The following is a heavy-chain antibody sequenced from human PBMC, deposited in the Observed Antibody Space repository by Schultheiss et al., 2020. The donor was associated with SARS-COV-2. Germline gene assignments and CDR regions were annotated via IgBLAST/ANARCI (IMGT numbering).Heavy chain of an antibody. CDR3: ARLWGDRGMDV. D-gene: IGHD3-10*01. CDR1: GFTFSSYA. J-gene: IGHJ6*02. CDR2: INSDGSST. Sequence: GGSLRLSCAASGFTFSSYAMHWVRQAPGKGLVWVSRINSDGSSTTYADSVKGRFTTSRDNAKNTVYLQMNSLRADDTAVYYCARLWGDRGMDVWGQGTTVTVSS. V-gene: IGHV3-74*01.